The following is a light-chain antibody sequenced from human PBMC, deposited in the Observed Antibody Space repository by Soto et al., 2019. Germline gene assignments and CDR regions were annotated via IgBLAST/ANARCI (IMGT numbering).Light chain of an antibody. J-gene: IGKJ5*01. Sequence: AIRMTQSPSSLSASTGDRVTITCRASQGISSYFAWYQQKPGKAPKLLIYAASTLQSEAPSRFSGSVSGTDFTLTISCLQSEDFATYYCQQYYSYPPITFGQGTRLEIK. V-gene: IGKV1-8*01. CDR1: QGISSY. CDR3: QQYYSYPPIT. CDR2: AAS.